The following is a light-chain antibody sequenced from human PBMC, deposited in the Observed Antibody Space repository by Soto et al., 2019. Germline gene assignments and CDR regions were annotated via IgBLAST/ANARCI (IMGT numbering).Light chain of an antibody. CDR3: SSYTSNNTYV. Sequence: SALTQPASVSGSPGQSITISCTGTSSDVGGYNYVSWYQQHPGKAPKLMIYEVSNRPSGVSDRFPGSNSGNTASLTISGLQAEDEADYYCSSYTSNNTYVFGTGTKVTVL. CDR1: SSDVGGYNY. CDR2: EVS. J-gene: IGLJ1*01. V-gene: IGLV2-14*01.